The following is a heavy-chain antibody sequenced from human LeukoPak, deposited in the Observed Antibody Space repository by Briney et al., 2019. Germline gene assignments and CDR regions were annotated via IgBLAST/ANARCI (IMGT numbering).Heavy chain of an antibody. V-gene: IGHV1-24*01. D-gene: IGHD3-9*01. Sequence: ASVKVSCKVSGYTLTELSMHWVRQAPGKGLEWMGGFYPEDGETIYAQKFQGRVTMIEDTSTDTAYMELSSLRSEDTAVYYCATVKYYDILTGYYSSPYYFDYWGQGTLVTVSS. CDR3: ATVKYYDILTGYYSSPYYFDY. J-gene: IGHJ4*02. CDR2: FYPEDGET. CDR1: GYTLTELS.